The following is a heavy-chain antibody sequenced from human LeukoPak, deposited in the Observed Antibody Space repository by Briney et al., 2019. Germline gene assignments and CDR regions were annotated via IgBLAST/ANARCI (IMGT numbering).Heavy chain of an antibody. CDR3: ARRARYYDSSGYSITYWYFDL. V-gene: IGHV4-59*01. CDR1: GGSISSYY. J-gene: IGHJ2*01. D-gene: IGHD3-22*01. CDR2: IYGSGST. Sequence: SETLSLTCTVSGGSISSYYWSWIRQPPGKGLGWIGYIYGSGSTNYNPSLKSRVTISVDTSKNQFSLKLSSVTAADTAVYYCARRARYYDSSGYSITYWYFDLWGRGTLVTISS.